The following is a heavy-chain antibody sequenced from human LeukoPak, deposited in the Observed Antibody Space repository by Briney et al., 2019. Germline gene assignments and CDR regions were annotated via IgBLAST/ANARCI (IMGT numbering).Heavy chain of an antibody. D-gene: IGHD6-6*01. Sequence: GGSLRLSCAAPGFTLNGYWMHWVRQAPGKGLVWVSRINSDGSTTSYADSVKGRFTISRDNSKNTLYLQMNSLRAEDTAVYYCAKDGVAARPSDAFDIWGQGTMVTVSS. V-gene: IGHV3-74*01. CDR1: GFTLNGYW. J-gene: IGHJ3*02. CDR3: AKDGVAARPSDAFDI. CDR2: INSDGSTT.